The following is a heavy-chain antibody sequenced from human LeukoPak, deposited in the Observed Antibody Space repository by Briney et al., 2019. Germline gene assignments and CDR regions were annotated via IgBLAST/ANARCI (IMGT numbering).Heavy chain of an antibody. CDR2: IKQDGSEQ. Sequence: GGSLRLSCAASGFTFTRYWMAWVRQAPGKGLEWVANIKQDGSEQYHVDSVRGRFTMSRDNTKNIVFLQMDSLRVEDTAVYYCARVSRSGYYGGYWGQGTTVTVSS. D-gene: IGHD3-3*01. CDR3: ARVSRSGYYGGY. J-gene: IGHJ4*02. V-gene: IGHV3-7*01. CDR1: GFTFTRYW.